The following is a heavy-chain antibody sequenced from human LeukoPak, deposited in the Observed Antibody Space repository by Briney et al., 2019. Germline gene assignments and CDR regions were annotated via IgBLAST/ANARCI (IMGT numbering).Heavy chain of an antibody. D-gene: IGHD6-13*01. CDR2: INPSGGST. J-gene: IGHJ5*02. V-gene: IGHV1-46*01. Sequence: GASVKVSCKASGYTFTDYYMHWVRLAPGQGLEWMGIINPSGGSTSYAQKFQGRVTMNKDTSTGPIHIELDSLRSEDTAVYYCARDKTDSSTYSWFDPWGQGTLVTVSS. CDR1: GYTFTDYY. CDR3: ARDKTDSSTYSWFDP.